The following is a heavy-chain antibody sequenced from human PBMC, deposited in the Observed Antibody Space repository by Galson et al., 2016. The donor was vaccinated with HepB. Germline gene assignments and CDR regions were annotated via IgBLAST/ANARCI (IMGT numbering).Heavy chain of an antibody. CDR3: GGHGGNSA. D-gene: IGHD4-23*01. V-gene: IGHV3-23*01. J-gene: IGHJ4*02. CDR1: GFTLAGQG. Sequence: SLRLSCAASGFTLAGQGMSWVRQAPGKGLEWVSDIVAGGNTYYADSVKGRFTISREIFKNTLYLEMNSLRAEDTAIYYCGGHGGNSAWAQGTLVTVSA. CDR2: IVAGGNT.